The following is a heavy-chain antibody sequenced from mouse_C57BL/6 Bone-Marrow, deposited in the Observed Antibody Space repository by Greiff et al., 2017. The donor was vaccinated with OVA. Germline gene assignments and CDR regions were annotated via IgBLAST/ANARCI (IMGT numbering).Heavy chain of an antibody. CDR1: GFTFSSYA. CDR2: ISSGGDYI. D-gene: IGHD4-1*01. V-gene: IGHV5-9-1*02. Sequence: EVQVVESGEGLVKPGGSLKLSCAASGFTFSSYAMSWVRQTPEKRLEWVAYISSGGDYIYYADTVKGRFTISRDNARNTLYLQMSSLKSEDTAMYYCTREAWEGFAYWGQGTLVTVSA. CDR3: TREAWEGFAY. J-gene: IGHJ3*01.